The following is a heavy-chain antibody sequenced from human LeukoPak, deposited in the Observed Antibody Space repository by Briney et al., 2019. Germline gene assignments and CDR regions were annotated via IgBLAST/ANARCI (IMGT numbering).Heavy chain of an antibody. J-gene: IGHJ3*02. Sequence: SETLSLTCSVSGGSISSSSYQWGWIRQSPGKGLEWIGTIYQSGSTYYKPALKSRITISIDISKNQFSLKLSSVTAADTAMYFCARQTSMGRGVISRGPFDIWGQGTLVPVSS. CDR3: ARQTSMGRGVISRGPFDI. CDR1: GGSISSSSYQ. D-gene: IGHD3-10*01. CDR2: IYQSGST. V-gene: IGHV4-39*01.